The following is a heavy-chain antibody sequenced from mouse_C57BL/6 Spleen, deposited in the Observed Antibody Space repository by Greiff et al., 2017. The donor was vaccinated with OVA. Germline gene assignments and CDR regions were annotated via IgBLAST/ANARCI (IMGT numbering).Heavy chain of an antibody. CDR2: ISSGGSYT. CDR3: ARDDSNLYYYAMDY. V-gene: IGHV5-6*01. CDR1: GFTFSSYG. D-gene: IGHD2-5*01. J-gene: IGHJ4*01. Sequence: EVKVVESGGDLVKPGGSLKLSCAASGFTFSSYGMSWVRQTPDKRLEWVATISSGGSYTYYPDSVKGRFTISRDNAKNTLYLQMSSLKSEDTAMYYCARDDSNLYYYAMDYWGQGTSVTVSS.